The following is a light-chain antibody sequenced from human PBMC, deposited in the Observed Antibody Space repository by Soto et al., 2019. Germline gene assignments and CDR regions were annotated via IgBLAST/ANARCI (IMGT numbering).Light chain of an antibody. J-gene: IGLJ1*01. CDR1: SSNIGAGYD. V-gene: IGLV1-40*01. CDR3: QSYDITLSGYV. CDR2: TNT. Sequence: VLTQPPSLSGAPGQRVTISCTGSSSNIGAGYDVHWYQRLPGTAPKLLIYTNTNRPSGVPDRFSGSKSGPSASLAITGLQVDDEADYYCQSYDITLSGYVFGAGTKVTVL.